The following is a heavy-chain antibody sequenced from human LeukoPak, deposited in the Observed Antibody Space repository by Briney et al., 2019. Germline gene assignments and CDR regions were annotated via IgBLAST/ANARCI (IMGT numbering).Heavy chain of an antibody. CDR3: AKARQGLRLGESDY. D-gene: IGHD3-16*01. V-gene: IGHV3-23*01. CDR2: ISGSGGST. J-gene: IGHJ4*02. Sequence: GGSLRLSCAASRFTFSSYAMSWVRQAPGKGLEWVSAISGSGGSTYYADSVKGRFTISRDNSKNTLYLQMNSLRAEDTAVYYCAKARQGLRLGESDYWGQGTLVTVSS. CDR1: RFTFSSYA.